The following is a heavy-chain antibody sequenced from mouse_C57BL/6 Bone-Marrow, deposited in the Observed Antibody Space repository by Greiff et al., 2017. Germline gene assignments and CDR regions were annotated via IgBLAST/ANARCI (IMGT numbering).Heavy chain of an antibody. CDR2: IHPNSGST. CDR3: ARWAVGSSSLYAMDY. D-gene: IGHD1-1*01. CDR1: GYTFTSYW. V-gene: IGHV1-64*01. Sequence: QVQLKQPGAELVKPGASVKLSCKASGYTFTSYWMHWVKQRPGQGLEWIGMIHPNSGSTNYNEKFKSKATLTVDKSSSTAYMQLSSLTSEDSAVYYCARWAVGSSSLYAMDYWGQGTSVTVSS. J-gene: IGHJ4*01.